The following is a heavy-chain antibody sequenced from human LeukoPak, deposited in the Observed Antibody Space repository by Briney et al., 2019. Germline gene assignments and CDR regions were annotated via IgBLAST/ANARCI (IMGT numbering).Heavy chain of an antibody. D-gene: IGHD2-2*02. CDR1: GFTFSSYA. CDR2: ISGSGGST. Sequence: GGSLRLSCAASGFTFSSYAMSWVRQAPGKGLEWVSAISGSGGSTYYADSVKGRFTISRDNSKNTLYLQMNSLRAEDTAVYYCAKNGYCSSTSCYNPTDRIFDYWGQGTLVTVSS. J-gene: IGHJ4*02. CDR3: AKNGYCSSTSCYNPTDRIFDY. V-gene: IGHV3-23*01.